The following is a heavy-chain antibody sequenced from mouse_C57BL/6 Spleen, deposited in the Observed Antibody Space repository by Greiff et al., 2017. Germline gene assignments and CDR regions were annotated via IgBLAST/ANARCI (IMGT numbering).Heavy chain of an antibody. CDR3: TDLGRGNYAMDY. D-gene: IGHD4-1*01. J-gene: IGHJ4*01. V-gene: IGHV14-4*01. CDR1: GFNIKDDY. Sequence: EVQLQQSGAELVRPGASVKLSCTASGFNIKDDYMHWVKQRPEQGLEWIGWIDPENGDTEYASKFQGKATITADTSSNTAYLQLSSLTSEDTAVYYCTDLGRGNYAMDYWGQGTSVTVSS. CDR2: IDPENGDT.